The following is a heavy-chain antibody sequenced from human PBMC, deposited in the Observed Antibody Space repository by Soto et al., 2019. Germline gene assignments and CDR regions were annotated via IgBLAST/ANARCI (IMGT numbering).Heavy chain of an antibody. CDR3: ARVWFEELEQRDWFDR. D-gene: IGHD3-10*01. Sequence: QVQLVQSGAEVKKPGSSVNVSCKASGGTFSSYAISWVRQAPGQGLEWMGGIIPIFGTANYAQKFQGRVTITADESTSRAYMELSSLRSEDTAVYYCARVWFEELEQRDWFDRWGQGSLVTVSS. CDR2: IIPIFGTA. J-gene: IGHJ5*02. CDR1: GGTFSSYA. V-gene: IGHV1-69*01.